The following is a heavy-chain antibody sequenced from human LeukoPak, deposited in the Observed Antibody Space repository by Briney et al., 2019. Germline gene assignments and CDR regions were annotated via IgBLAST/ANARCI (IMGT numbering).Heavy chain of an antibody. Sequence: SETLSLTCTVSAGSISSSSYYWSWIRQPPGKGLEWIGSISYTGNTYYNPSLKSRVTISIDTSRNQFSLKLSSVTAADTAAYYCARDLRVYYGDPTARLDYWGQGTLVTVSS. CDR3: ARDLRVYYGDPTARLDY. D-gene: IGHD4-17*01. CDR1: AGSISSSSYY. CDR2: ISYTGNT. J-gene: IGHJ4*02. V-gene: IGHV4-39*07.